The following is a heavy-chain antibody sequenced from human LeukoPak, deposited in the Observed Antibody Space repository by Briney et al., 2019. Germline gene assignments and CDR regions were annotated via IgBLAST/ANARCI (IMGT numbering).Heavy chain of an antibody. CDR1: GFTFSDYY. CDR2: ISSSGSTI. V-gene: IGHV3-11*04. Sequence: GGSLRLSCAASGFTFSDYYMSWIRQAPGRGLEWVSYISSSGSTIYYADSVKGRFTISRDNAKNSLYLQMNSLRAEDTAVYYCARDLGRTGAGRNWFDPWGQGTLVTVSS. CDR3: ARDLGRTGAGRNWFDP. D-gene: IGHD7-27*01. J-gene: IGHJ5*02.